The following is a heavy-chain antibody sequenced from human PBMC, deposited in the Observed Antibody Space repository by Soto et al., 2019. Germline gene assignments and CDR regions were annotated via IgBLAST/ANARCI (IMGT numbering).Heavy chain of an antibody. CDR1: GFTFSSYG. CDR3: AKGEWELLVPDFDY. V-gene: IGHV3-30*18. CDR2: ISYDGSNK. J-gene: IGHJ4*02. Sequence: GGSLRLSCAASGFTFSSYGMHWVRQAPGKGLEWVAVISYDGSNKYYADSVKGRFTISRDNSKNTLYLQMNSLRAEDTAVYYCAKGEWELLVPDFDYWGQGTLVTVSS. D-gene: IGHD1-26*01.